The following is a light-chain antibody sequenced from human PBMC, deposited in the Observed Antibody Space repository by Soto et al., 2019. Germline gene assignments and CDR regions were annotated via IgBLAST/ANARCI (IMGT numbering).Light chain of an antibody. CDR1: SSDVGTSHY. Sequence: QSVLTQPASVSGSPGQSVTISCTGASSDVGTSHYVSWYQQHPGKAPKLIIYEVSDRPSGVSNRFSGSKSGNTASLTISGLQSEDEADYYCSSFTSSTVYVFGTGTKVNVL. J-gene: IGLJ1*01. CDR2: EVS. CDR3: SSFTSSTVYV. V-gene: IGLV2-14*01.